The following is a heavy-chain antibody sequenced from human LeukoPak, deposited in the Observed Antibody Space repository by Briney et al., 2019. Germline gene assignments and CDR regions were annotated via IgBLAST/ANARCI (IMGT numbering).Heavy chain of an antibody. CDR2: INSNSGGT. V-gene: IGHV1-2*06. CDR1: GYSFNDYS. CDR3: ARGGSGSGYLYYFDY. D-gene: IGHD3-10*01. Sequence: ALVKVSCKASGYSFNDYSMHWVRQAPGQGLEWMGRINSNSGGTSYVQNFQGRVTMTRDTSINTAYMELSGLTSDDTAVYYCARGGSGSGYLYYFDYWGQGTLVSVSS. J-gene: IGHJ4*02.